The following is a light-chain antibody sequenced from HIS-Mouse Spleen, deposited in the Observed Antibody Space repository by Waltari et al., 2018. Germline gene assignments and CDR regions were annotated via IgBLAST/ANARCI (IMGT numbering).Light chain of an antibody. CDR3: SSYTSSSFNVV. CDR2: DVS. J-gene: IGLJ2*01. V-gene: IGLV2-14*03. Sequence: QSALTQPASVSGSPGQSITISCTGTSSDVGGYNYVSWYQQHPGKAPKLMIYDVSNRPSGVSNRVSGAKSGKTASLTISGLQAEDEADYYCSSYTSSSFNVVFGGGTKLTVL. CDR1: SSDVGGYNY.